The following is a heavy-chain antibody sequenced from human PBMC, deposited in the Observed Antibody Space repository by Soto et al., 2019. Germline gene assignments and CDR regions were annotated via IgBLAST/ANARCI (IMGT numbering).Heavy chain of an antibody. CDR2: IYYSGST. CDR1: GGSISSGGYY. CDR3: AREIIVVVPAASNWFDP. Sequence: SETLSLTCTVSGGSISSGGYYWSWIRQHPGKGLEWIGYIYYSGSTYYNPSLKSRVTISVDTSKNQFSLKLSSVTAADTAVYYCAREIIVVVPAASNWFDPWGQGTLVTVSS. V-gene: IGHV4-31*02. D-gene: IGHD2-2*01. J-gene: IGHJ5*02.